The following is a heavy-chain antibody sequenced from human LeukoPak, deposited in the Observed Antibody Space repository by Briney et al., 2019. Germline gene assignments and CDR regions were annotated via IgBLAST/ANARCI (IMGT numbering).Heavy chain of an antibody. D-gene: IGHD3/OR15-3a*01. Sequence: GGSLRLSCAASGFTFHEHTMHWVRQTPGKGLEWVSLISWDGGTRIYADSVKGRFTISKDNNKRSLYLQMNSLRTEDTGLYYCAKDLSQKGLGLPGHWGPGTLVTVSS. CDR1: GFTFHEHT. CDR2: ISWDGGTR. V-gene: IGHV3-43*01. CDR3: AKDLSQKGLGLPGH. J-gene: IGHJ4*02.